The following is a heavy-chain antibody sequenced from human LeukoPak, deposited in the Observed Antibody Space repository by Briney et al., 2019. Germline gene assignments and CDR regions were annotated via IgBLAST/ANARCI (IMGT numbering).Heavy chain of an antibody. J-gene: IGHJ2*01. Sequence: SETLSLTCTVSGGSISSYYWSWIRQPPGKGLESIGYIYYSGSTNYNPSLKSRVTISVDTSKNQFSLKLSSVTAADTAVYYCARYMAVADIFDLWGRGTLVTVSS. CDR3: ARYMAVADIFDL. CDR1: GGSISSYY. CDR2: IYYSGST. D-gene: IGHD6-19*01. V-gene: IGHV4-59*01.